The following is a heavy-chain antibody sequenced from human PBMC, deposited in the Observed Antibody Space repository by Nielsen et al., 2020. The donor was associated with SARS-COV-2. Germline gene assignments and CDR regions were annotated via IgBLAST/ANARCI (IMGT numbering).Heavy chain of an antibody. D-gene: IGHD3-22*01. CDR3: ARDKRYYYDSSGYPPFDY. CDR2: ISSSSSYI. Sequence: WIRQPPGKGLEWVSSISSSSSYIYYADSAKGRFTISRDNAKNSLYLQMNSLRAEDTAVYYCARDKRYYYDSSGYPPFDYWGQGTLVTVSS. J-gene: IGHJ4*02. V-gene: IGHV3-21*01.